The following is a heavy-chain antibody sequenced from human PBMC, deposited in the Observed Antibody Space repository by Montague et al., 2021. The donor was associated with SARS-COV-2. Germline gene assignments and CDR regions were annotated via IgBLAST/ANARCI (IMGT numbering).Heavy chain of an antibody. CDR1: GASISTGIYY. V-gene: IGHV4-61*02. D-gene: IGHD1-26*01. Sequence: TLSLTCTVSGASISTGIYYWSWIRQPAGKGLEWIGRIRTTGHTDYNSSLESRVFMPVDTSTNQFSLSMTSATAADTAVYFCARFGSGTLEFDLWGQGTLVTVSS. CDR3: ARFGSGTLEFDL. CDR2: IRTTGHT. J-gene: IGHJ4*02.